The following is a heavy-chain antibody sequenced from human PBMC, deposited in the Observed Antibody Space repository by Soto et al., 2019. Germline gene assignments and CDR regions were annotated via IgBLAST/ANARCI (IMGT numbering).Heavy chain of an antibody. CDR2: ISGTSRST. V-gene: IGHV3-23*01. CDR1: GFTFSAYA. J-gene: IGHJ4*02. Sequence: EVQLLESGGGLVQPGGSLRLSCAASGFTFSAYAMSWVRQAPGKGLEWVSAISGTSRSTYYADSVQGRFTISRDSSRKTLFLQMNTLRAEDTAVYFCAIRIFGVEYWGQGTQVTVSS. D-gene: IGHD3-3*01. CDR3: AIRIFGVEY.